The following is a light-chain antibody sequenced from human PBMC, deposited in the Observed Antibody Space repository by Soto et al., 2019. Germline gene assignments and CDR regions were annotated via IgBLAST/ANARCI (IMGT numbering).Light chain of an antibody. Sequence: AIPMTQSPSSLSASVGDRVTITCRASQGIRNDLGWYQQKPGKAPKLLIYAASRLESGVPSRFSGSGSGTDFTLTISSLQPEDFATYYCLQDYNYPLTFGGGTKVEIK. CDR1: QGIRND. J-gene: IGKJ4*01. V-gene: IGKV1-6*01. CDR3: LQDYNYPLT. CDR2: AAS.